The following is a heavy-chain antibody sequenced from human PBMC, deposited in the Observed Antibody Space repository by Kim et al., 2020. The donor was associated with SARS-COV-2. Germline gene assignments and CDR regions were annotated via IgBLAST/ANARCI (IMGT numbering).Heavy chain of an antibody. CDR2: IRSKANNYAT. J-gene: IGHJ4*02. CDR3: TRDFENS. D-gene: IGHD3-9*01. CDR1: GFIFSDSA. V-gene: IGHV3-73*01. Sequence: GESLKISCAASGFIFSDSAIHWVRQASGKGLEWVGRIRSKANNYATAYATSVKGRFTISKDDSKNTAYLQMNSLKTEDTAVYYCTRDFENSWGQGTLVTVSS.